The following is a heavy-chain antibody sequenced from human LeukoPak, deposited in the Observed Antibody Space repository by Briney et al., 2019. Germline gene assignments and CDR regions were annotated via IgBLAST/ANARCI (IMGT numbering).Heavy chain of an antibody. CDR3: TRDLHSGSYYTPKY. CDR1: GFTFGDYD. J-gene: IGHJ4*02. Sequence: PGGSLRLSCTASGFTFGDYDTSWVRQAPGKGLEWVGFIRSKAYRGTTEYAASVKGRFTSSRDDSKSIAYLQMNSLKTEDTAVYYCTRDLHSGSYYTPKYWGQGTLVTVSS. V-gene: IGHV3-49*04. D-gene: IGHD1-26*01. CDR2: IRSKAYRGTT.